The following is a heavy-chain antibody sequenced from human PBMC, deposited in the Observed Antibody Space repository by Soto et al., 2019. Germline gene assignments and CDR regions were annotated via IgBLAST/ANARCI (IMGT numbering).Heavy chain of an antibody. D-gene: IGHD4-4*01. Sequence: QVQLQESGPGLVKPSETLSLTCTVSGGSISSYYWSWIRQPPGKGLEWIGYIYYSGSTTYNPSLKSRVTISVDTSKNQFSLKLSSVTAADTAVYYCARVGRTTVMEFDYWGQGTLVTVSS. CDR1: GGSISSYY. CDR2: IYYSGST. V-gene: IGHV4-59*01. CDR3: ARVGRTTVMEFDY. J-gene: IGHJ4*02.